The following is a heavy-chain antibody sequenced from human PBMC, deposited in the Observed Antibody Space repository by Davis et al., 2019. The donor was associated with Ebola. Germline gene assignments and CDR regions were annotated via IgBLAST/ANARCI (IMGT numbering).Heavy chain of an antibody. CDR1: GRPLTNYY. J-gene: IGHJ4*02. D-gene: IGHD3-3*01. Sequence: SETLSLTCSVSGRPLTNYYWSWIRQPPGKGLEWIGYIFYNGMTSYSPSLKSRVTISVDTSQNHFSLNLKSVSVADSAVYFCARHDFWSGFDYWGQGALVTVSS. V-gene: IGHV4-59*08. CDR2: IFYNGMT. CDR3: ARHDFWSGFDY.